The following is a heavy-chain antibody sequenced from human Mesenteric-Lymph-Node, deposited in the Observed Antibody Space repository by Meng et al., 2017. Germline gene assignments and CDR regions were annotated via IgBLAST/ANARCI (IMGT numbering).Heavy chain of an antibody. CDR1: GFTFSIYA. Sequence: EVQRVGSGGGLVQPGRSLRLSCAASGFTFSIYAMHWVRQPPGQGLEWLASVSPTSGSLYFADSVKGRFSISRDNAKNSVSLQMTRLRVEDTAVYYCARDHGSLNWFDPWGQGTLVTVSS. CDR3: ARDHGSLNWFDP. V-gene: IGHV3-48*04. J-gene: IGHJ5*02. D-gene: IGHD6-25*01. CDR2: VSPTSGSL.